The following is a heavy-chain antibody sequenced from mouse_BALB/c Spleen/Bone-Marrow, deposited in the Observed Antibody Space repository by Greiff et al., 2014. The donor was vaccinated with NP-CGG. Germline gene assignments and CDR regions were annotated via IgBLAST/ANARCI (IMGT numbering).Heavy chain of an antibody. CDR2: IWGDGST. CDR3: AKPEDGYAMDY. J-gene: IGHJ4*01. CDR1: GFSLTSNG. Sequence: QVQLQQPGPGLVAPSQSLSITSTVSGFSLTSNGVSWIRQPPGKGLEWLGVIWGDGSTKYYSALISRLSFTKDNSKGRVFLKLNSLHTDDTATYYCAKPEDGYAMDYWGQGTSVTVSS. V-gene: IGHV2-3*01. D-gene: IGHD2-3*01.